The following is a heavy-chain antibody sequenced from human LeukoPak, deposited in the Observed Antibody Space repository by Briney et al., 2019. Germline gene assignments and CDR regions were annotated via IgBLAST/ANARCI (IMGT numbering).Heavy chain of an antibody. D-gene: IGHD4-23*01. CDR1: GGSISSSSYY. Sequence: SETLSLTCTVSGGSISSSSYYWGWIRQPPGKGLEWIGSIYYSGSTYYNPSLKSRVTISVDTSKNQFSLKLSSVTAAGTAVYYCARHERDYGGNSSDYWGQGTLVTVSS. CDR3: ARHERDYGGNSSDY. J-gene: IGHJ4*02. CDR2: IYYSGST. V-gene: IGHV4-39*01.